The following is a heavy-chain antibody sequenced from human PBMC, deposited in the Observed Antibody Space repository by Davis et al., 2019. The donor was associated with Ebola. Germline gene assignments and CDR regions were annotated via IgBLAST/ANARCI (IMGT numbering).Heavy chain of an antibody. Sequence: GESLKISCKGSGYSFTSYWISWVRQMPGKGLEWMGRIDPSDSYTNYSPSFQGHVTISADKSISTAYLQWSRLKASDTDRYSCARQARSFGVVITNGDWFDPWGQGTLVTVSS. D-gene: IGHD3-3*01. CDR3: ARQARSFGVVITNGDWFDP. J-gene: IGHJ5*02. V-gene: IGHV5-10-1*01. CDR2: IDPSDSYT. CDR1: GYSFTSYW.